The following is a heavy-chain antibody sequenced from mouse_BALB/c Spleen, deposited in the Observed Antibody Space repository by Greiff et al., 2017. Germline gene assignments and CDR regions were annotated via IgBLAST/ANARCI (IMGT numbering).Heavy chain of an antibody. V-gene: IGHV5-12-2*01. D-gene: IGHD1-1*01. J-gene: IGHJ4*01. Sequence: EVKVVESGGGLVQPGGSLKLSCAASGFTFSSYTMSWVRQTPEKRLEWVAYISNGGGSTYYPDTVKGRFTISRDNAKNTLYLQMSSLKSEDTAMYYCASLSITTLDYWGQGTSVTVSS. CDR2: ISNGGGST. CDR3: ASLSITTLDY. CDR1: GFTFSSYT.